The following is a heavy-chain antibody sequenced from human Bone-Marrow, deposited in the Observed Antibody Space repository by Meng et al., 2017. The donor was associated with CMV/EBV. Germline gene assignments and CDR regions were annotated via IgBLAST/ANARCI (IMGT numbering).Heavy chain of an antibody. CDR3: ARGRGVVKQYYFDY. CDR2: INHSGST. V-gene: IGHV4-34*01. D-gene: IGHD3-3*01. J-gene: IGHJ4*02. Sequence: GSLRLSCAVYGGSFSGYYWSWIRQPPGKGLEWIGEINHSGSTNYNPSLKSRVTISVDTSKNQFSLKLSSVTAADTAVYYCARGRGVVKQYYFDYWGPGTLVTVSS. CDR1: GGSFSGYY.